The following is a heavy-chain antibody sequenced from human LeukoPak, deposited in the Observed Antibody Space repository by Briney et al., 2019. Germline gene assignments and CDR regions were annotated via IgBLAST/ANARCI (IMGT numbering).Heavy chain of an antibody. CDR3: ARDCGSSGCDYYGMDV. CDR2: IYYSGST. D-gene: IGHD3-22*01. J-gene: IGHJ6*02. V-gene: IGHV4-31*03. CDR1: GGSISSGGYY. Sequence: SQTLSLTCTVSGGSISSGGYYWSWIRQHPGKGLEWIGYIYYSGSTYYNPSLKSRVTISVDTSKDQFSLKLSSVTAADTAVYYCARDCGSSGCDYYGMDVWGQGTTATVSS.